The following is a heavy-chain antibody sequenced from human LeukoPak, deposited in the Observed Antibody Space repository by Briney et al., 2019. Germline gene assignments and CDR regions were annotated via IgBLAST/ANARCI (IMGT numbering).Heavy chain of an antibody. CDR3: ARVRGSYHFDY. V-gene: IGHV3-48*01. D-gene: IGHD1-26*01. Sequence: GGSLRLSCAASGFTFSGYSMNWVRQAPGKGLEWVSYITSSSSAIYYADSVKGRFTISRDNAKNSLYLQMNSLRAEDTAGYYCARVRGSYHFDYWGQGTLVTVSS. CDR1: GFTFSGYS. J-gene: IGHJ4*02. CDR2: ITSSSSAI.